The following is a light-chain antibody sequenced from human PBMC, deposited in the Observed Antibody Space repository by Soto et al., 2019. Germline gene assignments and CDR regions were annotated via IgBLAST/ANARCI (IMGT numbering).Light chain of an antibody. CDR1: QDISNY. CDR2: DAS. V-gene: IGKV1-33*01. CDR3: QQYDNIPRT. J-gene: IGKJ2*02. Sequence: DIQMTQSPSSLSASVGDRVTITCQASQDISNYLNWYQQKPGKAPTLLIYDASNLETGVPSRFSGSGSGTDFTFTISSLQPEDIATYYCQQYDNIPRTFGKGTNLEIK.